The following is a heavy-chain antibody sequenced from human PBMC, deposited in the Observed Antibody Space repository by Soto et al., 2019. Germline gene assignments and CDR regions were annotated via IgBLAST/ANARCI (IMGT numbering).Heavy chain of an antibody. CDR3: ARETYSSGWYYWFDP. V-gene: IGHV4-59*01. CDR1: GGSISTYY. Sequence: QVQLQESGPGLVKPSETLSLTCTVSGGSISTYYWSWIRQPPGKGLEWIGYIYYSGSTNYNPSLKSRVTISLDTSKNQFSLRPSSVTAADTAVYYCARETYSSGWYYWFDPWGQGTLVTVSS. J-gene: IGHJ5*02. CDR2: IYYSGST. D-gene: IGHD6-19*01.